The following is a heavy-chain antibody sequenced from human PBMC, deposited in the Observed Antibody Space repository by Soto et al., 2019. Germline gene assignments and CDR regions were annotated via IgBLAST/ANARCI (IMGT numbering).Heavy chain of an antibody. Sequence: GGSLRLSCSASGFTFSSYDMHWVRQGPGKGLEWASAIGTAGDTNYAGSVKGRFTISRENAKNSLYLQMNSLRAGDTAIYFCARAIGPTLFDYWGQGTLVTVSS. D-gene: IGHD3-22*01. CDR1: GFTFSSYD. CDR3: ARAIGPTLFDY. J-gene: IGHJ4*02. CDR2: IGTAGDT. V-gene: IGHV3-13*04.